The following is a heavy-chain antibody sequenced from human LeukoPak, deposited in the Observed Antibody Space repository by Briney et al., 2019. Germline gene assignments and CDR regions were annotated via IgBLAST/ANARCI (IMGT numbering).Heavy chain of an antibody. CDR3: ARGPSRDYDILTGYYSLDY. D-gene: IGHD3-9*01. CDR2: INPSGGST. V-gene: IGHV1-46*01. CDR1: GYTFTSYY. J-gene: IGHJ4*02. Sequence: ASVKVSCKASGYTFTSYYMHWVRQAPGQGLEWMGIINPSGGSTSYAQKFQGRVTMTRDMSTSTVYMELSSLRSEDTAVYCRARGPSRDYDILTGYYSLDYWGQGTLVTVSS.